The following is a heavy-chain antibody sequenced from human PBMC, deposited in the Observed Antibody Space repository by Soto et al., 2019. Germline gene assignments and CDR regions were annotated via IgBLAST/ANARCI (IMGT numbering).Heavy chain of an antibody. D-gene: IGHD2-2*01. CDR2: ISAYNGNT. V-gene: IGHV1-18*01. CDR1: GYTFTSYG. Sequence: QVQLVQSGAEVKKPGASVKVSCKASGYTFTSYGISWVRQAPGQGLEWMGWISAYNGNTNYAQKLQGRVTMTTDTSTSTAYMELRSLRSDDTAVYYCARALPLGYCSSTSCPQQDWFDPWGQGTLVTVSS. CDR3: ARALPLGYCSSTSCPQQDWFDP. J-gene: IGHJ5*02.